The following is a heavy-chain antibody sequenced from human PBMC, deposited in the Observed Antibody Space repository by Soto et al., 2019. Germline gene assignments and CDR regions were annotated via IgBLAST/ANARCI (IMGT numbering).Heavy chain of an antibody. Sequence: PGGSLRLSCAASGFTFSSYAVSWVRQAPGKGLEWVSAISGSGGSTYYADSVKGRFTISRDNSKNTLYLQMNSLRAEDTAVYYCAKVHYGILTGYYYYYYGMDVWGQGTTVTVSS. CDR1: GFTFSSYA. V-gene: IGHV3-23*01. D-gene: IGHD3-9*01. CDR3: AKVHYGILTGYYYYYYGMDV. CDR2: ISGSGGST. J-gene: IGHJ6*02.